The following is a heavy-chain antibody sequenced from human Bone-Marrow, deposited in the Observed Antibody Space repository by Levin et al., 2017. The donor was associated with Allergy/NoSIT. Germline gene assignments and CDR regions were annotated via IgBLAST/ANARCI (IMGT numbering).Heavy chain of an antibody. CDR3: SRKTDSNPPGAY. CDR2: IYSSGVT. J-gene: IGHJ4*02. CDR1: EFTVFNNY. V-gene: IGHV3-53*01. D-gene: IGHD6-13*01. Sequence: LPGGSLRLSCAASEFTVFNNYMSWVRQAPGKGLEWVSTIYSSGVTNYADSVKGRFIISRDRSKNTLYLQMNRLRDEDTAVYYCSRKTDSNPPGAYWGQGTLVTVSS.